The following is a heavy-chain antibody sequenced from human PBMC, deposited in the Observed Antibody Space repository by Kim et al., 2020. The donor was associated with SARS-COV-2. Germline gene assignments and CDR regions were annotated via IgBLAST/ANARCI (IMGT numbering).Heavy chain of an antibody. CDR1: GYTFTASY. CDR3: ARSRAFDY. CDR2: IDPSTGDT. J-gene: IGHJ4*02. D-gene: IGHD3-10*01. Sequence: ASVKVSCKASGYTFTASYIHWVRLAPGQGLEWMGWIDPSTGDTKSAQTFQGRGTMTGDTSINTAFMELSRLSSDDTAIYNCARSRAFDYWGQGGLVTGSS. V-gene: IGHV1-2*02.